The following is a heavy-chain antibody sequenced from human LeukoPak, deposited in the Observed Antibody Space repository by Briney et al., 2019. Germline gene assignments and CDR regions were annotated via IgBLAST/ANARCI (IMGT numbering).Heavy chain of an antibody. J-gene: IGHJ3*02. CDR2: VHYSGNT. CDR1: GGSISISSSY. D-gene: IGHD6-13*01. V-gene: IGHV4-39*07. Sequence: SETPSLTCTVSGGSISISSSYWGWIRQPPGKGLEWVGSVHYSGNTFYNPSLKSRVTISLDTSKNHFSLKVHSVTAADTAVYYCAREDDTIADNTFDIWGQGTVVTVSS. CDR3: AREDDTIADNTFDI.